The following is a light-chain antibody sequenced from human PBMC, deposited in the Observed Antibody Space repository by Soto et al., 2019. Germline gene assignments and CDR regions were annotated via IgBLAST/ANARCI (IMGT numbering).Light chain of an antibody. V-gene: IGKV3-11*01. CDR2: DAY. J-gene: IGKJ4*01. Sequence: ELLLTQSPATLSLHAGERATLSCKASQSVSSYLAWYQQKPGQAHRLIIYDAYKRATGIPDRFSGIVSGTDFTLTIRSLEPEDLAVYYGQQRSNWPRLTFGGCKKVDIK. CDR3: QQRSNWPRLT. CDR1: QSVSSY.